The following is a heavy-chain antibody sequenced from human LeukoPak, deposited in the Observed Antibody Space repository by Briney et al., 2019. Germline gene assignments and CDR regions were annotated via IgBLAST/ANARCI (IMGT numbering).Heavy chain of an antibody. CDR2: INPNSGGT. Sequence: GASVKVSCKASGYTFSDYYIHWVRQAPGQGLEWMGWINPNSGGTTYAQKFQDRVTLTRDTSINTAYMELSSLTSDDTAMYYCARTGEISSSPGEFQHWGQGTLVTVSS. J-gene: IGHJ1*01. V-gene: IGHV1-2*02. D-gene: IGHD6-13*01. CDR3: ARTGEISSSPGEFQH. CDR1: GYTFSDYY.